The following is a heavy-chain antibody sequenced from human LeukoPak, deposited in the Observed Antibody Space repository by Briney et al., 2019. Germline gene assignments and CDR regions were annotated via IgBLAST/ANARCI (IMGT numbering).Heavy chain of an antibody. CDR2: ISYDGSNK. CDR3: ARWHTSGNNYYYDY. Sequence: GGSLRLSCAASGFTFGSYVMHWVRQAPGKGLEWVAGISYDGSNKYYTDSVKGRFTISRDNSKNTLYLQMNSLRAEDTAVYYCARWHTSGNNYYYDYWGQGTLVTVSS. CDR1: GFTFGSYV. V-gene: IGHV3-30*14. D-gene: IGHD3-22*01. J-gene: IGHJ4*02.